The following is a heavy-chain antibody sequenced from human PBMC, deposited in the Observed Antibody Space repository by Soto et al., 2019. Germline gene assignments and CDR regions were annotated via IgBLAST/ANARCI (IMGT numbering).Heavy chain of an antibody. CDR2: IIPIFGTA. Sequence: SVKVSCKASGGTVSSYAISWVRQAPGQGLEWMGGIIPIFGTANYAQKFQGRVTITADESTSTAYMELSSLRSEDTAVYYCARVRGHADYYYGMDVWGQGTTVTVSS. J-gene: IGHJ6*02. D-gene: IGHD2-2*01. V-gene: IGHV1-69*13. CDR3: ARVRGHADYYYGMDV. CDR1: GGTVSSYA.